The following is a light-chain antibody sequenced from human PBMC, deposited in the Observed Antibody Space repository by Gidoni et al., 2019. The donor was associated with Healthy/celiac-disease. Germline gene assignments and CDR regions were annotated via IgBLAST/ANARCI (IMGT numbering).Light chain of an antibody. CDR3: QQYGSSLWT. Sequence: EIVLTQSPATLSWSPGERATLSCGASQSVSSSYLAWYQQKPGLAPRLLISDASSRATGIPDRFSGSGSGTDFTLTISRLEPEDFAVYYCQQYGSSLWTFGQGTKVEIK. J-gene: IGKJ1*01. CDR2: DAS. V-gene: IGKV3D-20*01. CDR1: QSVSSSY.